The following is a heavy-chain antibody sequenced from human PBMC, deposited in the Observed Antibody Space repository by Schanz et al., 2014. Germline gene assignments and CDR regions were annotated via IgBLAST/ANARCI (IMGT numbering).Heavy chain of an antibody. Sequence: EVQLVESGGGLVQPGGSLRLSCAASGFTFSSYSMNWVRQAPGKGLEWVSYISSSSSTRYYADSVKGRFTISRDNAENALYLQMNSLRAEDTGLYFCARGGFGEVSYFDYWGQGTLVTVSS. D-gene: IGHD3-10*01. CDR1: GFTFSSYS. J-gene: IGHJ4*02. CDR2: ISSSSSTR. CDR3: ARGGFGEVSYFDY. V-gene: IGHV3-48*01.